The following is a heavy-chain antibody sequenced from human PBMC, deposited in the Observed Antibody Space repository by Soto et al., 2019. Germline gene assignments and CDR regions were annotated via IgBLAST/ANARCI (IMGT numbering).Heavy chain of an antibody. CDR3: ARGGGWYVWFDP. V-gene: IGHV1-3*01. J-gene: IGHJ5*02. Sequence: GASVKVSCKASGYTFTSYAMHWVRQAPGQRLEWMGWINAGNGNTKYSQKFQGRVTITRDTSASTAYTELSSLRSEDTAVYYCARGGGWYVWFDPWGQGTLVTVS. D-gene: IGHD6-19*01. CDR1: GYTFTSYA. CDR2: INAGNGNT.